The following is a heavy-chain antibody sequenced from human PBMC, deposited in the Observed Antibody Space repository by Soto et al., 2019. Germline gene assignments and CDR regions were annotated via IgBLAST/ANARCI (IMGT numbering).Heavy chain of an antibody. Sequence: PSETLSLTCAVYGGSFSGYYWSWIRQPPGKGLEWIGEINHSGSTNYNPSLKSRVTISVDTSKNQFSLKLSSVTAADTAVYYCARGPLSPPTIFGVVTQIKYYYYYYGMDVWGQGTTVTVSS. CDR3: ARGPLSPPTIFGVVTQIKYYYYYYGMDV. D-gene: IGHD3-3*01. J-gene: IGHJ6*02. V-gene: IGHV4-34*01. CDR2: INHSGST. CDR1: GGSFSGYY.